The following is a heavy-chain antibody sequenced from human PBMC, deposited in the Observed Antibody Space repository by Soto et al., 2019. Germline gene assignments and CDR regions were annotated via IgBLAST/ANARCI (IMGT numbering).Heavy chain of an antibody. CDR2: ISCSGGST. V-gene: IGHV3-23*01. D-gene: IGHD3-3*01. CDR1: LFTFNNCA. Sequence: VGYLSLSCVASLFTFNNCAMNWLRQAPGKGLEWVSIISCSGGSTYYADSVKGRFTISRDKSKNTVYLQMNSLRAEDTAVYYCAKDSGDITIFGVVIGMDVWGQGNTVTVSS. J-gene: IGHJ6*02. CDR3: AKDSGDITIFGVVIGMDV.